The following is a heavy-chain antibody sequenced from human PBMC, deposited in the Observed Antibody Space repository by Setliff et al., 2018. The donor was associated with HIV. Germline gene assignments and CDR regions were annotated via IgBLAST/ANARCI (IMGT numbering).Heavy chain of an antibody. V-gene: IGHV1-69*05. CDR3: ARGRRSDYYDSSGYLYYYFDL. D-gene: IGHD3-22*01. CDR1: GGTFSSYG. CDR2: IIPIFGST. J-gene: IGHJ2*01. Sequence: SVKVSCKTSGGTFSSYGVSWVRQAPGQGLQWVGGIIPIFGSTDYAQRFQGRVTITTDEPATTVYMGLNSLRSDDTAVYYCARGRRSDYYDSSGYLYYYFDLWGRGTLVTVSS.